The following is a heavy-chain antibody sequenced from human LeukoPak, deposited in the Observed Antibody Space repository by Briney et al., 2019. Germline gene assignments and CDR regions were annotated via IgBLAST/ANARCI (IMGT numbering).Heavy chain of an antibody. V-gene: IGHV1-2*02. D-gene: IGHD2-15*01. CDR1: GYTFTGYY. Sequence: ASVKVSCKASGYTFTGYYMHWVRQAPGQGLEWTGWINPNSGGTNYAQKFQGRVTMTRDTSISTAYMGLSRLRSDDTAVYYCARTRPGSSGGKVLGHWFDPWGQGTLVTVSS. CDR2: INPNSGGT. J-gene: IGHJ5*02. CDR3: ARTRPGSSGGKVLGHWFDP.